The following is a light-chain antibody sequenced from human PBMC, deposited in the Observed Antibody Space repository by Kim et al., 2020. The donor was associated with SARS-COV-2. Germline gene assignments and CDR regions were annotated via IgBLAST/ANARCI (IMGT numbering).Light chain of an antibody. V-gene: IGKV3-20*01. J-gene: IGKJ2*01. CDR3: QQYGSSPPMYT. CDR2: GAS. Sequence: PGERATLSCRASQSVSSSYLAWYQQKPGQAPRLLIYGASSRATGIPDRFSGSGSGTDFTLTISRLEPEDFAVYYCQQYGSSPPMYTFGQGTKLEIK. CDR1: QSVSSSY.